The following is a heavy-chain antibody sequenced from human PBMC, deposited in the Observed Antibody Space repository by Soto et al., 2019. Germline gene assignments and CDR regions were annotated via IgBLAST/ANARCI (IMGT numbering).Heavy chain of an antibody. J-gene: IGHJ3*02. CDR3: ARERLVVPDSLSAFDI. Sequence: QVQLVESGGGVVQPGRSLRLSCAASGFTFSSYGMHWVRQAPGKGLEWVAVIWYDGSNKYYADSVKGRFTISRDNSKNTLYLQMNSLRAEDTAVYYCARERLVVPDSLSAFDIWGQGKMVTVSS. D-gene: IGHD2-2*01. CDR1: GFTFSSYG. V-gene: IGHV3-33*01. CDR2: IWYDGSNK.